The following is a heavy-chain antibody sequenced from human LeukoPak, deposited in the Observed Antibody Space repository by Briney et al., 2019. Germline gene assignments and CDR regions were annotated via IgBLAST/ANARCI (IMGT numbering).Heavy chain of an antibody. CDR2: IYSGGST. J-gene: IGHJ4*02. D-gene: IGHD4-17*01. Sequence: PGGSLRLSCAASGFTVSSNYMSWVRQAPGKGLEWVSVIYSGGSTYYADSVKGRFTISRDNSKNTLYRQMNSRRAEDTAVYYCTRSTVGDYVVRSWGQGTLVTVSS. CDR1: GFTVSSNY. CDR3: TRSTVGDYVVRS. V-gene: IGHV3-66*02.